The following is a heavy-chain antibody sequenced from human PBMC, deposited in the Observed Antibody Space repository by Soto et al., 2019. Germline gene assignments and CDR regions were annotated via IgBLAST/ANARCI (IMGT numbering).Heavy chain of an antibody. J-gene: IGHJ4*02. D-gene: IGHD1-7*01. V-gene: IGHV4-30-4*01. CDR1: GGSISSGDYY. Sequence: SETLSLTCTVSGGSISSGDYYWSWIRQPPGKGLEWIGYIYYSGSTYYNPSLKSRVTISVDTSKNQFSLKLSSVTAAGTAVYYCARDLTGTTLSWGQGTLVTVSS. CDR2: IYYSGST. CDR3: ARDLTGTTLS.